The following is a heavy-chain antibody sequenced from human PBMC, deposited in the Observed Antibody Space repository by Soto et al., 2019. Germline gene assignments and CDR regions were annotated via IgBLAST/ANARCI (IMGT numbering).Heavy chain of an antibody. Sequence: QVQLVESGGGVVQPGRSLRLSCAASGFTFSSYCMHWVRQAPGEGLERVALISYDGSNKYYADSVKGRLNISRDSSKNTLYLQMNSLRAEDTAVYYCAKGGEVGYAAYYFDYWGQGTLVTVSS. V-gene: IGHV3-30*18. CDR3: AKGGEVGYAAYYFDY. D-gene: IGHD2-8*02. J-gene: IGHJ4*02. CDR2: ISYDGSNK. CDR1: GFTFSSYC.